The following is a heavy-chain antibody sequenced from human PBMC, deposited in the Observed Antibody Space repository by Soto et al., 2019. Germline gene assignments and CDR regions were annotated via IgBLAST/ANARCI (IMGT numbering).Heavy chain of an antibody. J-gene: IGHJ4*02. D-gene: IGHD1-20*01. CDR2: VDYSGTA. CDR3: ARITGRHLDY. V-gene: IGHV4-39*01. CDR1: SGSISVTDVF. Sequence: NPSETLSLTCTVSSGSISVTDVFWGWVRQPPGKGLEWIGNVDYSGTAYFSPSLATRVTFHVDTSKNQFSPTLYSVTAADTAVYYCARITGRHLDYWGQGILVTVSS.